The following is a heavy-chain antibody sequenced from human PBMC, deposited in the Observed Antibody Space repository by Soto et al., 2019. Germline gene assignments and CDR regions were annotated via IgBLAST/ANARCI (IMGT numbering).Heavy chain of an antibody. CDR3: SRDPLKDGSGGIDY. D-gene: IGHD3-10*01. V-gene: IGHV3-33*01. J-gene: IGHJ4*02. CDR1: GFTFSSYG. Sequence: QVQLVESGGGVVQPGRSLRLSCAASGFTFSSYGMHWVRQAPGKGLEWVAVIWYDGSNKYYADSVKGRFTISRDNSKNTMYVQMNILIAEDKAVYYCSRDPLKDGSGGIDYWGQGTLVTVSS. CDR2: IWYDGSNK.